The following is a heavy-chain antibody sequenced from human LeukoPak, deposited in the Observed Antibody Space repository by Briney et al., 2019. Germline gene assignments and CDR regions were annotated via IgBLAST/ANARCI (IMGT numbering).Heavy chain of an antibody. D-gene: IGHD2-2*01. J-gene: IGHJ4*02. CDR3: ARETDSTLFDY. V-gene: IGHV3-30*04. Sequence: GGSLRLSCAASGFTFSSYARHWVRQAPGKGLEWVAVISYDRSNKYYADSVKGRFTISRDNAKNSLYLQMNSLRAEDTAVYYCARETDSTLFDYWGQGTLVTVSS. CDR1: GFTFSSYA. CDR2: ISYDRSNK.